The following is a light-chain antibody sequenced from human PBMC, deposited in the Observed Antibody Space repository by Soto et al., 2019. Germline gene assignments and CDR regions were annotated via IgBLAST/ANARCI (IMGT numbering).Light chain of an antibody. J-gene: IGKJ1*01. CDR3: QQSNTFWT. CDR2: AAS. V-gene: IGKV3-15*01. Sequence: EIVMPQSPDTLSVSPGERATLSCRASQSIATNVAWYLQTAGQAPRLLFAAASTGAAGLPARFSGRWSGKEFILTISSLQPDDFATYYCQQSNTFWTFGQGTKVDIK. CDR1: QSIATN.